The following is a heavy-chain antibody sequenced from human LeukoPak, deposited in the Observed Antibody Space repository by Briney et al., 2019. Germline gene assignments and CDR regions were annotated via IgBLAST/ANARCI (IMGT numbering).Heavy chain of an antibody. V-gene: IGHV1-69*06. CDR3: AREVLVPAAMLGLLYYFDY. D-gene: IGHD2-2*01. Sequence: GSSVKVSCKASGDTFSSYAISWVRQAPGQGLEWVGGIIPIFGTANYAQKFQGRVTITADKSTSTAYMELSSLRSEDTAVYYCAREVLVPAAMLGLLYYFDYWGQGTLVTVSS. J-gene: IGHJ4*02. CDR1: GDTFSSYA. CDR2: IIPIFGTA.